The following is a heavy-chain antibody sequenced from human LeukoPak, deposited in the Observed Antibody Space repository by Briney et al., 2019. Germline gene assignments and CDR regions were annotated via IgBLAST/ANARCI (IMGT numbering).Heavy chain of an antibody. D-gene: IGHD2-2*01. V-gene: IGHV5-51*01. J-gene: IGHJ4*02. CDR1: GYTFTSYW. Sequence: TSGGSLRLSCKGSGYTFTSYWIGWVRQMPGKGLESMEIIHPGDSDTRYSPSFQGQVTISADKSISTAYLQWSSLKASDTAMYYCARGYCSSTSCYYFDLWGQGTLVTVSS. CDR3: ARGYCSSTSCYYFDL. CDR2: IHPGDSDT.